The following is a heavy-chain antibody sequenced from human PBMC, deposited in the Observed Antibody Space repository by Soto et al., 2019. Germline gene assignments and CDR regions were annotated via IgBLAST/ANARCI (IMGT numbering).Heavy chain of an antibody. CDR1: GASVRNGGSY. D-gene: IGHD2-15*01. J-gene: IGHJ4*02. CDR3: AREVAATPYFES. Sequence: QVQLQESGPGLVKPSQTLSLTCTVSGASVRNGGSYWNWIRQYPGKGLECIGYIYYTGSTSYNPSLESRLTISADTSTNQFSLRLRSVTAADTAVYYCAREVAATPYFESWGQGALVTISS. CDR2: IYYTGST. V-gene: IGHV4-31*03.